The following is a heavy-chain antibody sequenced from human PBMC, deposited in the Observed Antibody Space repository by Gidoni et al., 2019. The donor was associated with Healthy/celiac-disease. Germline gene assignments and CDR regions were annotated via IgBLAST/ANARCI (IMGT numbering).Heavy chain of an antibody. Sequence: QLQLQVSRPGLVKPSETLSLTCTVSGGSISSSSYYWRWIRQPPGKGLEWIGSIYYSGSTYYNPSLKSRVTISVDTSKNQFSLKLSSVTAADTAVYYCARRLFDPWGQGTLVTVSS. CDR2: IYYSGST. CDR3: ARRLFDP. J-gene: IGHJ5*02. V-gene: IGHV4-39*01. CDR1: GGSISSSSYY.